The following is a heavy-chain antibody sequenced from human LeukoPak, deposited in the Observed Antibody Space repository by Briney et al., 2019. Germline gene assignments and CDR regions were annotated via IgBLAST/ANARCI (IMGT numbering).Heavy chain of an antibody. V-gene: IGHV3-30*14. CDR2: ISYDGSNK. CDR1: GFAFSTYP. J-gene: IGHJ4*02. D-gene: IGHD1-26*01. Sequence: GRSLRLSCAASGFAFSTYPVHWVRQAPGKGLEWVAVISYDGSNKYYADSVKGRFTISRDNSKNTLYLQMSSLRADDTAVYYCASSGSYRFDYWGQGTLVTVSS. CDR3: ASSGSYRFDY.